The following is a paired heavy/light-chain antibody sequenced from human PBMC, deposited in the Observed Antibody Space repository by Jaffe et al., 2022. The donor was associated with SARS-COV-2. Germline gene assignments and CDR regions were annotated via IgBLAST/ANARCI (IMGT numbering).Light chain of an antibody. CDR1: SSDVGGYNY. CDR2: EVN. J-gene: IGLJ3*02. Sequence: QSALTQPASVSGSPGQSITISCTGTSSDVGGYNYVSWYQQHPGKAPKLMIYEVNSRPSGVPDRFSGSKSGNTASLTLSGLQTEDEADYYCGSYTSSASWVFGGGTKLTVL. CDR3: GSYTSSASWV. V-gene: IGLV2-14*01.
Heavy chain of an antibody. CDR3: AREMYRSGISGHYGMDV. CDR1: GGSISSGGYY. D-gene: IGHD3-10*01. J-gene: IGHJ6*02. V-gene: IGHV4-31*03. Sequence: QVQLQESGPGLVKPSQTLSLTCTVSGGSISSGGYYWSWIRQHPGKGLEWIGYIYHSGSTYYNPSLKTRVSISVDTSKNQFSLKMSFVTAADAAVYYCAREMYRSGISGHYGMDVWGQGTTVIVS. CDR2: IYHSGST.